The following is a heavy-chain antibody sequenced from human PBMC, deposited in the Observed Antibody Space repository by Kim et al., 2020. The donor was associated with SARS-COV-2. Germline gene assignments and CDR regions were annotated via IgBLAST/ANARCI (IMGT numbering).Heavy chain of an antibody. J-gene: IGHJ4*02. V-gene: IGHV3-30*02. Sequence: NKDYADSVKGRFTISRDNSKNTLYLQMNRLRAEDTAVYYCACQYRSTFDYWGQGTLVTVSS. CDR2: NK. D-gene: IGHD6-13*01. CDR3: ACQYRSTFDY.